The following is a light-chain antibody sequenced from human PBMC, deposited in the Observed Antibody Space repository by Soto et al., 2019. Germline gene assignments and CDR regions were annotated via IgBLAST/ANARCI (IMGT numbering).Light chain of an antibody. CDR2: GAS. CDR3: QQYNSYSIT. V-gene: IGKV1-5*01. CDR1: QSVSSW. J-gene: IGKJ5*01. Sequence: DIQMTQSPSTLSASVGDRATISCRASQSVSSWLAWYQQKPGKAPKLLIYGASSWESGVPARFSGSGSGTEFTLTISSLQPDDFATYYCQQYNSYSITFGQGTRLEIK.